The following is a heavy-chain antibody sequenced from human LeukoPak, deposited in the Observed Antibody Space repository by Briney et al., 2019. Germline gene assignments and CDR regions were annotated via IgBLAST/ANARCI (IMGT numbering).Heavy chain of an antibody. CDR1: GFTFSSYS. CDR2: ISSSGSTI. CDR3: XXXSPGSVAGILSFDY. D-gene: IGHD6-19*01. J-gene: IGHJ4*02. Sequence: GGSLRLSCAASGFTFSSYSMNWVRQAPGKGLEWVSYISSSGSTIYYADSVKGRFTISRDNAKNSLYLQMNSLRAEDTAVYYXXXXSPGSVAGILSFDYWGQGTLVTVSS. V-gene: IGHV3-48*04.